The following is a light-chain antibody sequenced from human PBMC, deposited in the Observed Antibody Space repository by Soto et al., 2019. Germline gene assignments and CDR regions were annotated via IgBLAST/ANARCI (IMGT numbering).Light chain of an antibody. V-gene: IGKV1-27*01. CDR3: QEYDTAPFT. Sequence: DIQMTQSPSSLSASIGDRVTITCRASQCITNYLAWYQQKPVKAPELLIYGASTLPSGAPSRFSGSGSGTDFTLTITSLQPEDVATYYCQEYDTAPFTFGPGTKVDIK. CDR1: QCITNY. CDR2: GAS. J-gene: IGKJ3*01.